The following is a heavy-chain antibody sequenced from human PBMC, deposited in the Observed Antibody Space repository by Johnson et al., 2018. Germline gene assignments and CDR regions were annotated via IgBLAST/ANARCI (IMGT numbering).Heavy chain of an antibody. J-gene: IGHJ1*01. Sequence: VQLVETGAEVKKPGSSVKVSCKASGGTFSSYAISWVRQAPGQGLEWMGGIIPIFGTANYAQKFQGRVTITADESTSTAYMELSSLRSEDTAVYYCAGTYYYDSSGYPAYFQHWGQGTLVTVSS. V-gene: IGHV1-69*01. CDR3: AGTYYYDSSGYPAYFQH. CDR2: IIPIFGTA. D-gene: IGHD3-22*01. CDR1: GGTFSSYA.